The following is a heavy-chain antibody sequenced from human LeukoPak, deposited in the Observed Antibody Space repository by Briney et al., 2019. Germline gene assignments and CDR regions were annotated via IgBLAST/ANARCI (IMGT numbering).Heavy chain of an antibody. CDR2: IYYSGST. D-gene: IGHD3-10*01. Sequence: SEALSLTCTVSGGSISSCSYYWGWIRQPPGKGLEWLGSIYYSGSTYYNPSLKSRVTTSLDTSKIQFSLKLSSVTAADTAVYYCARDRVGSGSYYSGVRWFDPWGQGTLVTVSS. CDR1: GGSISSCSYY. J-gene: IGHJ5*02. V-gene: IGHV4-39*07. CDR3: ARDRVGSGSYYSGVRWFDP.